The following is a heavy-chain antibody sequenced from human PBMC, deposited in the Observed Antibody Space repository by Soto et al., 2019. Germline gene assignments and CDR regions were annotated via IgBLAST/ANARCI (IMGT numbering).Heavy chain of an antibody. V-gene: IGHV3-7*01. CDR1: GFTFSSYW. CDR3: ARTRWEHYDILTGYYLFDY. CDR2: IKQDGSEK. D-gene: IGHD3-9*01. Sequence: GGSLRLSCAASGFTFSSYWMSWVRQAPGKGLEWVANIKQDGSEKYYVDSVKGRFTISRDNAKNSLYLQMNSLRAEDTAVYYCARTRWEHYDILTGYYLFDYWGQGTLVTVSS. J-gene: IGHJ4*02.